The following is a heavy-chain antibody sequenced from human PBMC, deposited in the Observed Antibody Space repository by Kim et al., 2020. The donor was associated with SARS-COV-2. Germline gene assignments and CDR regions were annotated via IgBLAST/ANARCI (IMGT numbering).Heavy chain of an antibody. V-gene: IGHV5-10-1*01. D-gene: IGHD6-6*01. J-gene: IGHJ4*02. CDR1: ENSFSNYW. Sequence: GESLKISCKVSENSFSNYWISWVRQMPGEGLQWLGTIDPTDSFTNYNPSFRGHIALSADKSISTAYLQWSSLKASDSAMYYCATWGASSSAYWGQGTLVT. CDR3: ATWGASSSAY. CDR2: IDPTDSFT.